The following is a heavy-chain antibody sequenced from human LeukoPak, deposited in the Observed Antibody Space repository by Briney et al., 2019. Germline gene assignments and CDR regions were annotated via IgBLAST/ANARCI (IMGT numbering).Heavy chain of an antibody. D-gene: IGHD6-19*01. CDR1: GYTFTGYY. J-gene: IGHJ5*02. Sequence: ASVKVSCKASGYTFTGYYMHWVRQAPGQGLEWMGWINPNSGGTNYAQKFQGRVTMTRDTSISTAYMELSRLRSDDTAVYYCARGGDSSGWYLNWFDPWGQGTLVTVSS. V-gene: IGHV1-2*02. CDR2: INPNSGGT. CDR3: ARGGDSSGWYLNWFDP.